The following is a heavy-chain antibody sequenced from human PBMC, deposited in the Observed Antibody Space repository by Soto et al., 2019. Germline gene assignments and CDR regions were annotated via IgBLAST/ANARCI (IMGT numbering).Heavy chain of an antibody. CDR3: VSDRGYGHASVPYS. CDR1: EFAFSSYG. V-gene: IGHV3-30*03. CDR2: ISYDGSLQ. D-gene: IGHD5-18*01. J-gene: IGHJ4*02. Sequence: QAQLVESGGGVVQPGRSLRLSCAASEFAFSSYGMHWVRQAPGTGLGWVAVISYDGSLQHYADSVKGRFTISRDNSKNMVLLQMSSLRAEDTAVYYCVSDRGYGHASVPYSWGQGTLVSVSS.